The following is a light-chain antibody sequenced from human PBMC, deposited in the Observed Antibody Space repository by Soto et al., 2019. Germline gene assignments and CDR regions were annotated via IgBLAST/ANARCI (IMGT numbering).Light chain of an antibody. V-gene: IGKV3-20*01. CDR1: QSVSGSY. J-gene: IGKJ5*01. CDR3: HHYGGSPIT. Sequence: EIVLAQSPGALSLSPGERAYRSCRASQSVSGSYVAWYQQKPGQAPRLLIYGASNRATGIPDRFSGSGSGTDFTLTISRLEPEDFAVYYCHHYGGSPITFGQGTRLEI. CDR2: GAS.